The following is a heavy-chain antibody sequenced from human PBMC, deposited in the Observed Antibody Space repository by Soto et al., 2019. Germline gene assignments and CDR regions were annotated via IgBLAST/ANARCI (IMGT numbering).Heavy chain of an antibody. Sequence: TSETLSLTCTVSGGSISSYYWSWIRQPPGKGLEWIGYIYYSGSTNCNPSLKSRVTISVDTSKNQFSLKLSSVTAADTAVYYCARSRPLYDYWGQGTLVTVSS. V-gene: IGHV4-59*01. CDR1: GGSISSYY. CDR3: ARSRPLYDY. CDR2: IYYSGST. D-gene: IGHD2-2*02. J-gene: IGHJ4*02.